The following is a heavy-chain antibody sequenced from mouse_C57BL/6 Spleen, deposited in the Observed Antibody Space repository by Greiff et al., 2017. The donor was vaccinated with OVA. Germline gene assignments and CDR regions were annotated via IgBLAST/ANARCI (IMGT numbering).Heavy chain of an antibody. V-gene: IGHV1-80*01. J-gene: IGHJ1*03. CDR2: IYPGDGDT. D-gene: IGHD1-1*01. Sequence: LVESGAELVKPGASVKISCKASGYAFSSYWMNWVKQRPGKGLEWIGQIYPGDGDTNYNGKFKGKATLTADKSSSTAYMQLSSLTSEDSAVYFCARPGYGSSSLYFDVWGTGTTVTVSS. CDR3: ARPGYGSSSLYFDV. CDR1: GYAFSSYW.